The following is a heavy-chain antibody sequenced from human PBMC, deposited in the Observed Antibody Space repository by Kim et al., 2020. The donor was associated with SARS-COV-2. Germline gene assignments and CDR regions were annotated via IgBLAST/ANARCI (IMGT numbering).Heavy chain of an antibody. CDR1: GFNVRTNY. V-gene: IGHV3-53*01. CDR2: IYRDGST. J-gene: IGHJ3*01. CDR3: ARENDYDVLTGRDYAFD. D-gene: IGHD3-9*01. Sequence: GGSLRLSCAASGFNVRTNYMSWVRQAPGKGLEWVSRIYRDGSTYYVDSVKGRFTISRDDSKNTLFLQMSSLRDDDTALYYCARENDYDVLTGRDYAFD.